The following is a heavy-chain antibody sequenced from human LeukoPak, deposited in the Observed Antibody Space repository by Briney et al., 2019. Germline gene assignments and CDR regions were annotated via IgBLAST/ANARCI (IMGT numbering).Heavy chain of an antibody. Sequence: GGSLRLSCAASGFTFSAYWMHWVRQAPGKGLVWVSRIKSDGSDTSYADSVKGRFTISRDNAKNTLYLQMNSLRAEDTAVYYCARTYYDFWSGPHYFDYWGQGTLVTVSS. CDR3: ARTYYDFWSGPHYFDY. J-gene: IGHJ4*02. V-gene: IGHV3-74*01. D-gene: IGHD3-3*01. CDR1: GFTFSAYW. CDR2: IKSDGSDT.